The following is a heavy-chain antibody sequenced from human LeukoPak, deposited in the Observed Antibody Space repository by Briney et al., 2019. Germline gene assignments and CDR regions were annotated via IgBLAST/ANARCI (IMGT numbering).Heavy chain of an antibody. D-gene: IGHD3-3*01. Sequence: GGSLRLSRTASTLSLSTSALDWVRQAPGKGLEWVAFMQTDGRDIYYADSVKGRFTISRDNSKNTLYLQMNSLRPEDTAVYYCVKGADFGFFHWGPGTLVTVSS. J-gene: IGHJ4*02. CDR3: VKGADFGFFH. CDR1: TLSLSTSA. CDR2: MQTDGRDI. V-gene: IGHV3-30*02.